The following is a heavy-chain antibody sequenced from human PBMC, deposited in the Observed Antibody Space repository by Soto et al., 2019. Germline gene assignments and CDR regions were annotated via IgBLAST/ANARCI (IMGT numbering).Heavy chain of an antibody. CDR2: IIPIFGTA. Sequence: SGKFSCKASGGTFSSYAISWVRQTPGQGLEWMGGIIPIFGTANYAQKFQGRVTITADKSTSTAYMELSSLRSEDTAVYYCARDHAMVTWFGPWGEGTLVTVSS. D-gene: IGHD5-18*01. CDR3: ARDHAMVTWFGP. J-gene: IGHJ5*02. CDR1: GGTFSSYA. V-gene: IGHV1-69*06.